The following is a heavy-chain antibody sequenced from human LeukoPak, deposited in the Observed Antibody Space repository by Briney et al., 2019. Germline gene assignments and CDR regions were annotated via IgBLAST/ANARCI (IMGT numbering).Heavy chain of an antibody. CDR3: ARDGSSGLLLLNWFDP. J-gene: IGHJ5*02. CDR2: IYHSGST. V-gene: IGHV4-38-2*02. CDR1: GFSISNGYY. D-gene: IGHD3-22*01. Sequence: PSETLSLTCTVSGFSISNGYYWGWIRQPPGKGLEWIGSIYHSGSTYYNPSLKSRVTISVDTSKTQFSLKLSSVIAADTAVYYCARDGSSGLLLLNWFDPWGQGTLVTVSS.